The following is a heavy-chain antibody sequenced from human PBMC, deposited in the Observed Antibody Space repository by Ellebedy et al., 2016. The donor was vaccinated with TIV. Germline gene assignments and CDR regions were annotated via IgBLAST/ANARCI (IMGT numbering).Heavy chain of an antibody. D-gene: IGHD2-21*01. CDR3: AKGGLPKYCGLTDCQWF. V-gene: IGHV3-23*01. J-gene: IGHJ4*02. Sequence: GESLKISCSASGFTFSSYAMSWVRLAPGKGLEWVSSISNTGETPLYADSVKGRFTIARDNSKNTVFVQMNNLRADDTAVYYCAKGGLPKYCGLTDCQWFWGQGTLVTVSS. CDR2: ISNTGETP. CDR1: GFTFSSYA.